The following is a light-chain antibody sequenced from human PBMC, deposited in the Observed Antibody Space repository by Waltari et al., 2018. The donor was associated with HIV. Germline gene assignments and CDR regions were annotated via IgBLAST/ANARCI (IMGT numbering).Light chain of an antibody. CDR1: SSNMGNTY. V-gene: IGLV1-47*01. J-gene: IGLJ3*02. CDR3: ATWDDSLSGPV. CDR2: RNN. Sequence: QSVLTHPPSASGTPGPRVTISCSGSSSNMGNTYLNWYQKLPGTAPKLLIYRNNQRPAGVPDRFSGSKSDTSASLAISGLRSEDEADYFCATWDDSLSGPVFGGGTKLTVL.